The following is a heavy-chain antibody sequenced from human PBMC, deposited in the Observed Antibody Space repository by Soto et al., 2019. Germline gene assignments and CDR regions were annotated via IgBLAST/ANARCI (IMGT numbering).Heavy chain of an antibody. V-gene: IGHV1-58*01. CDR1: GITFRRTA. CDR3: YSMDV. Sequence: SVKVSCKASGITFRRTAVQWMRQARGQRLEWIGRIVVGTGSTTYAQIVQERIAITRDMSTNTAYMELSGLRPEDTAIYCYYSMDVWGQGTTVTVSS. CDR2: IVVGTGST. J-gene: IGHJ6*02.